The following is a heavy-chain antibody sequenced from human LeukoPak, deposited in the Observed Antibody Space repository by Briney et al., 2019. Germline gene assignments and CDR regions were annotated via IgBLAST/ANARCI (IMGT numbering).Heavy chain of an antibody. J-gene: IGHJ4*02. CDR2: IYYSGST. Sequence: SETLSLTCTVSGGSISSYYWSWIRQPPGKGLEWIGYIYYSGSTNYNPSLKSRVTISVDTSKNQFSLKLSSVTAADTAVYYCARASRVTWVFDYWGQETLVTVSS. CDR3: ARASRVTWVFDY. V-gene: IGHV4-59*01. CDR1: GGSISSYY. D-gene: IGHD4-17*01.